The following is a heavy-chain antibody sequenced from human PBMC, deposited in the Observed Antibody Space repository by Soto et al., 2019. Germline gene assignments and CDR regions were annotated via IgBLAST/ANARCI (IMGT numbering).Heavy chain of an antibody. CDR2: IIGGGGDT. J-gene: IGHJ4*02. CDR3: AKGSSNSRPYYFDY. V-gene: IGHV3-23*01. Sequence: EVQLLESGGGLVQPGGSLRVSCAASGFTFSNYVMSWVRQAPGRGLDWVSAIIGGGGDTWQADSGKGGFTISRDNTKNTLYLQMNSLRAEDTAVYYCAKGSSNSRPYYFDYWGRGTLVTVSS. D-gene: IGHD6-13*01. CDR1: GFTFSNYV.